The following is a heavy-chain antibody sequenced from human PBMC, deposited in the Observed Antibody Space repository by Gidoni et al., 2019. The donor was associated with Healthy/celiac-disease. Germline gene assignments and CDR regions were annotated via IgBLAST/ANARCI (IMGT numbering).Heavy chain of an antibody. Sequence: IRQPAGKGLEWIGRIYTSGSTNYNPSLKSRVTISVDTSKNQFSLKLSSVTAADTAVYYGAGTDYYYDSSGYTDYWGQGTLVTVSS. J-gene: IGHJ4*02. V-gene: IGHV4-61*02. CDR2: IYTSGST. D-gene: IGHD3-22*01. CDR3: AGTDYYYDSSGYTDY.